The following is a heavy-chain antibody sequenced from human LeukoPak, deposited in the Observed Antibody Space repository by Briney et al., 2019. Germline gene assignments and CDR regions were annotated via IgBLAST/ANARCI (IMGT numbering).Heavy chain of an antibody. D-gene: IGHD3-10*01. CDR1: GGSISSYY. J-gene: IGHJ6*02. CDR3: AGVRGVMDYYYYGMDV. CDR2: IYYSGST. Sequence: TTSETLSLTCTVSGGSISSYYWSWIRQPPGKGLEWIGYIYYSGSTNYNPSLKSRVTISVDTSKNQFSLKLSSVTAADTAVYYCAGVRGVMDYYYYGMDVWGQGTTVTVSS. V-gene: IGHV4-59*01.